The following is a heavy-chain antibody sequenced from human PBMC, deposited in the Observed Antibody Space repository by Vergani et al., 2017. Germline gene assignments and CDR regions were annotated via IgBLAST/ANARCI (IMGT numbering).Heavy chain of an antibody. V-gene: IGHV1-69*01. CDR2: IIPIFGTA. J-gene: IGHJ6*03. CDR1: GGTFSSYA. Sequence: QVQLVQSGAEVKKPGSSVKVSCKASGGTFSSYAISWVRQAPGQGLEWMGGIIPIFGTANYAQKFQGRVTITADESTSTAYMELSSLRSEDTAVYYCAREREDAYYYYYYYMDVWGKGTTVTVSS. CDR3: AREREDAYYYYYYYMDV. D-gene: IGHD3-16*01.